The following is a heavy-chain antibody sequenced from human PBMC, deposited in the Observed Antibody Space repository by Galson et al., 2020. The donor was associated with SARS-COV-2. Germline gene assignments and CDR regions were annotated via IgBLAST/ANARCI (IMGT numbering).Heavy chain of an antibody. CDR3: ARTSYDILTGYYFTFDY. D-gene: IGHD3-9*01. CDR2: IDWDDDK. CDR1: GFSLSTSGMC. J-gene: IGHJ4*02. Sequence: SGPPLVKPTQTLTLTCTFSGFSLSTSGMCVSWIRQPPGKALEWLALIDWDDDKYYSTSLKTRLTISKDTSKNQVVLTMTNMDPVDTATYYCARTSYDILTGYYFTFDYWGQGTLVTVSS. V-gene: IGHV2-70*01.